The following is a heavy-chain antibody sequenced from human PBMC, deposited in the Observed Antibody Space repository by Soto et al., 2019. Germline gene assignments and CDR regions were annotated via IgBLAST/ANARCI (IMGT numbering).Heavy chain of an antibody. CDR1: GYTFASYA. Sequence: GASVKVSCKASGYTFASYAISWMRQAPGQGLEWMGWISAYNGNTNYAQKLQGRVTMTTDTSTTTAYMELRTLTPDDTAVYYCAKNGQPPDYYDVLDVWGQGTTVTVSS. CDR2: ISAYNGNT. CDR3: AKNGQPPDYYDVLDV. D-gene: IGHD5-12*01. V-gene: IGHV1-18*01. J-gene: IGHJ6*02.